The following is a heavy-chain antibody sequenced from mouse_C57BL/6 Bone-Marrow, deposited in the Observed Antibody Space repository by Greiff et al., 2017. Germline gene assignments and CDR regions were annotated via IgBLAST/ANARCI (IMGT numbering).Heavy chain of an antibody. D-gene: IGHD2-4*01. V-gene: IGHV1-26*01. CDR1: GYTFTDYY. CDR3: ARGYDYDYAMDY. J-gene: IGHJ4*01. CDR2: INPNNGGT. Sequence: VQLQQSGPELVKPGASVKISCTASGYTFTDYYMNWVKQSHGKSLEWIGDINPNNGGTSYNQKFKGKATLTVDKSSSTAYMELRSLTSEDSAVYYCARGYDYDYAMDYWGQGTSVTVTS.